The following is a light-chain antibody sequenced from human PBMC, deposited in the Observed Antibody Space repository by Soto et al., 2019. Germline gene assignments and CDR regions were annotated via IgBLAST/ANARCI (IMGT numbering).Light chain of an antibody. Sequence: DIQMTQSPSTLSASVGDRVTITCRASQSISSWLAWYKQKPGKAPKLLIYDASSLESGVPSRFSGSGSGTEFTLTISSLQPDDFATYYCQQYNSIRGTFGQGTKVDIK. CDR2: DAS. CDR3: QQYNSIRGT. CDR1: QSISSW. J-gene: IGKJ2*02. V-gene: IGKV1-5*01.